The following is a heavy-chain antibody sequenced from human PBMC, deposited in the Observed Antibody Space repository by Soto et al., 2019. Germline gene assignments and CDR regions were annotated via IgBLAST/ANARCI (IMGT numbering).Heavy chain of an antibody. J-gene: IGHJ6*02. Sequence: QVQLVQSGAEVKNPGSSVKVSCKASGGIFSSYAISWVRQAPGQGLEWMGGIIPIFGTANYALKFQGRVTITADESTSTAYMELSSLRSEDTAVYYCAIPRRQLVRYYGMDVWGQGTTVTVSS. V-gene: IGHV1-69*01. CDR1: GGIFSSYA. CDR2: IIPIFGTA. D-gene: IGHD6-6*01. CDR3: AIPRRQLVRYYGMDV.